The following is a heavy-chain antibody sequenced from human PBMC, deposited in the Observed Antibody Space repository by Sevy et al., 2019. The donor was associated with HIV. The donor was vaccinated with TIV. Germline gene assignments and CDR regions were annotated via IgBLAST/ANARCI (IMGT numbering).Heavy chain of an antibody. V-gene: IGHV6-1*01. CDR3: AERTNDVFYYGMDV. J-gene: IGHJ6*02. CDR1: GDSVSSIRTS. Sequence: SQTLSLTCAISGDSVSSIRTSWNWIRQSPSRGLEWLGRTYYRSKWYNDYATSVKSRITINADTSKNQVSLQLNSVTPDDTAVYYCAERTNDVFYYGMDVWGQGTTVTVSS. CDR2: TYYRSKWYN.